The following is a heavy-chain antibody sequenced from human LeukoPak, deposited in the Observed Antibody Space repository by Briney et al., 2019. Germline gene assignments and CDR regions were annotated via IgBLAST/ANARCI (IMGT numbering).Heavy chain of an antibody. CDR3: ARHGTDYDFWSGYYRDYPEPFDY. CDR1: GGSISSGDGY. V-gene: IGHV4-39*01. Sequence: SETLSLTCTVSGGSISSGDGYWSWIRQPPGEGLEWIGSIYYSGSTYYIPSLKSRVTISVDTSKNQFSLKLSSVTAADTAVYYCARHGTDYDFWSGYYRDYPEPFDYWGQGTLVTVSS. CDR2: IYYSGST. J-gene: IGHJ4*02. D-gene: IGHD3-3*01.